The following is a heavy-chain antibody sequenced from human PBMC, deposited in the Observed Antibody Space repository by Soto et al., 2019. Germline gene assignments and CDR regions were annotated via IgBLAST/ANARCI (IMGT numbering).Heavy chain of an antibody. Sequence: GGSLRLSCATSALIFSSYSMNWVRQAPGKGLEWVSYISSGSATIYYADSVKGRFTISRDNAKNSLYLQMNSLRDEDTAVYYCARDSASYSSSSGSYWYFDLWGRGTLVTVSS. CDR2: ISSGSATI. V-gene: IGHV3-48*02. J-gene: IGHJ2*01. CDR3: ARDSASYSSSSGSYWYFDL. CDR1: ALIFSSYS. D-gene: IGHD6-6*01.